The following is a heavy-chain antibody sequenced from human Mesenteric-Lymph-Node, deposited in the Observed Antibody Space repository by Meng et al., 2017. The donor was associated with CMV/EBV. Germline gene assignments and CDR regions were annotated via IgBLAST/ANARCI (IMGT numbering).Heavy chain of an antibody. CDR2: ININTGNP. V-gene: IGHV7-4-1*02. CDR1: GYTFTSYA. CDR3: ARGMVRGVIISGY. J-gene: IGHJ4*02. Sequence: KASGYTFTSYAMNWVRQAPGQGLEWMGWININTGNPTYAQGFTGRFVFSLDTSVSTAYLQISSLKAKDTAVYYCARGMVRGVIISGYWGQGTLVTVSS. D-gene: IGHD3-10*01.